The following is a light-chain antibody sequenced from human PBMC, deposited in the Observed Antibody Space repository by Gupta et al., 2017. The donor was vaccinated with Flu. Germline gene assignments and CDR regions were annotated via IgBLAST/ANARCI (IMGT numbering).Light chain of an antibody. J-gene: IGLJ3*02. CDR3: GSGDRNGGGLV. CDR2: ENI. Sequence: TACCTGRAHKIGNNHAFWCQQTPGTAPQLIIYENIKRPSGIPERFSGSKSGTRATLAITGLQAGDEGDYYCGSGDRNGGGLVLGGGTKLAVL. CDR1: AHKIGNNH. V-gene: IGLV1-51*02.